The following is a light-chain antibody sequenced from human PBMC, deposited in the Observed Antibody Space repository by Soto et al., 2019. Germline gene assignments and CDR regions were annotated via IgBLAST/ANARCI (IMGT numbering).Light chain of an antibody. CDR2: DAS. CDR1: QSVSSW. CDR3: QQYNSYST. J-gene: IGKJ1*01. Sequence: DIQMTQSPSTLSASVGDTVTVTCRASQSVSSWLAWYQQKPGKAPNLLIYDASSLESGVPSRFSGSGSDTEFTLTIHSLHPDDFATYYCQQYNSYSTFGQGTKVDIK. V-gene: IGKV1-5*01.